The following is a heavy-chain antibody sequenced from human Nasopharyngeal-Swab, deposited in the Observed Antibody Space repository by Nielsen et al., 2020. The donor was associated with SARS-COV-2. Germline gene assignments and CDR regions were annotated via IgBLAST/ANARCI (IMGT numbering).Heavy chain of an antibody. V-gene: IGHV1-2*06. CDR1: GYAFTANY. J-gene: IGHJ2*01. CDR2: INPDSGGT. D-gene: IGHD3-3*01. Sequence: ASVKVSCKASGYAFTANYMHWVRQAPGQGLEWMGRINPDSGGTNYAQKFQGRVTMTRDTSISTAYMELSRLRSDDTAVYYCAREGLRFMEWLLPSYWYFDLWGRSTLVTVSS. CDR3: AREGLRFMEWLLPSYWYFDL.